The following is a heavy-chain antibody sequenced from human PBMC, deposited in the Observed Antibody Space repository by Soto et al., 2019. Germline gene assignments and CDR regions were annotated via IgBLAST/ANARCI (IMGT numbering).Heavy chain of an antibody. D-gene: IGHD2-2*01. CDR2: MNPNSGNT. CDR1: GYTFTSYD. Sequence: QVQLVQSGAEVKKPGASVKVSCKASGYTFTSYDINWVRQATGQGLEWMGWMNPNSGNTGYAQKFQGRVTMTRNTSISTACMELSSLRSEDTAVYYCARGGIYCSSTSCYHVDWGQGTLVTVSS. CDR3: ARGGIYCSSTSCYHVD. J-gene: IGHJ4*02. V-gene: IGHV1-8*01.